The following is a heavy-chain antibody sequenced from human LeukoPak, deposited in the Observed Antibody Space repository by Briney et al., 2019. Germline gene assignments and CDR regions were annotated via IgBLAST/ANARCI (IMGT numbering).Heavy chain of an antibody. CDR1: GYTFTGYY. J-gene: IGHJ6*02. CDR2: INPNSGGT. D-gene: IGHD2-2*01. CDR3: ARGTFLVVPAAAASYYYYGMDV. V-gene: IGHV1-2*02. Sequence: GASVKVSCKASGYTFTGYYMHWVRQAPGQGLEWMGWINPNSGGTNYAQKFQGRVTMTRDTSISTAYMELSRLRSDDTAVYYCARGTFLVVPAAAASYYYYGMDVWGQGTTVTVSS.